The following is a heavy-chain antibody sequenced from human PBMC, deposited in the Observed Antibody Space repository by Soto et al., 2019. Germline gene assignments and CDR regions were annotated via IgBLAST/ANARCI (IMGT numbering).Heavy chain of an antibody. CDR1: AYRFFSDG. D-gene: IGHD6-19*01. CDR3: ARDFQFHSSGCSDTFDI. Sequence: GXSVKVLCKASAYRFFSDGFSWVRQAPVQGLEWMGWVSAHSGNTYYAQKLQGRVTMTTDTSTSTAYMYLRSLSSDDTAAYSCARDFQFHSSGCSDTFDIWGQGTVVTV. CDR2: VSAHSGNT. J-gene: IGHJ3*02. V-gene: IGHV1-18*04.